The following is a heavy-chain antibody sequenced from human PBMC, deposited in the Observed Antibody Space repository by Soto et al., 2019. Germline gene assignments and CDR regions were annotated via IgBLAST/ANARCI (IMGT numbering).Heavy chain of an antibody. CDR1: GGSISSYY. V-gene: IGHV4-59*01. Sequence: SETLSLTCTVSGGSISSYYWSWIRQPPGRGLEWIGYIYYSGSTNYNPSLKSRVTISVDTSKKQFSLKLTSVTAADTAVYYCARGGYSYGRDYGMDVWGQGTTVTVSS. J-gene: IGHJ6*02. CDR2: IYYSGST. CDR3: ARGGYSYGRDYGMDV. D-gene: IGHD5-18*01.